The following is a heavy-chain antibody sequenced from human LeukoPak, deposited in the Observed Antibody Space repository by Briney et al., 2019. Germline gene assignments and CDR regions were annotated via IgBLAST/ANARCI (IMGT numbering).Heavy chain of an antibody. Sequence: GGSLTLSCALSGFTFTNAWMNWVRQAPGKGLEWVGRVRAKTDGGTTEYAAPVKGRFSISRDDSTNTVYLQMNSLITEDTAIYYCAADTPVPLAQIDYWGQGALVTVSS. CDR1: GFTFTNAW. D-gene: IGHD2/OR15-2a*01. CDR3: AADTPVPLAQIDY. CDR2: VRAKTDGGTT. J-gene: IGHJ4*02. V-gene: IGHV3-15*01.